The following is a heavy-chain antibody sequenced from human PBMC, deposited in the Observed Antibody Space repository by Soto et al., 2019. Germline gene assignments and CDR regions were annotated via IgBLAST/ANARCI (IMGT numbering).Heavy chain of an antibody. CDR3: VSKLGPYYYGLDV. D-gene: IGHD3-16*01. Sequence: PSETLSLACTVYWDSITNNHWWRWVRQPAGKGPELIGEIYPHGIAKYNPSLESRVAFSVDKSKNQFSLSLTSVTAADTAVYYCVSKLGPYYYGLDVWGQGTTVT. V-gene: IGHV4-4*02. J-gene: IGHJ6*02. CDR1: WDSITNNHW. CDR2: IYPHGIA.